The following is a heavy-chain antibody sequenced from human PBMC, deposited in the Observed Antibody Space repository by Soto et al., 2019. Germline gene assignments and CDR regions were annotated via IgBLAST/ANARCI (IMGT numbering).Heavy chain of an antibody. CDR2: ISGSGGST. J-gene: IGHJ6*02. CDR3: EKAGGGSGSYDYSDV. D-gene: IGHD3-10*01. V-gene: IGHV3-23*01. CDR1: GFTFSSYA. Sequence: PGGSLRLSCAASGFTFSSYAMSWVRQAPGKGLEWVSAISGSGGSTYYADSVKGRFTISRDNSKNTLYLQMNSLRAEDTAVYYCEKAGGGSGSYDYSDVWGQGTTVTVSS.